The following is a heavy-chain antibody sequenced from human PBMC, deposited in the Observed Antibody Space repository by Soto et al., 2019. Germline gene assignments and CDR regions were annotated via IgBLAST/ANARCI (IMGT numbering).Heavy chain of an antibody. D-gene: IGHD3-10*01. CDR2: ISAYNGNT. Sequence: QIQLVQSGAEVKKPGASVKVSCKASGYTFISYGFTWVRQAPGQGLEWVGWISAYNGNTLYAQKFQDRVILTTDTPTTPAYMELRSLRSDYTAVYYCAKDSRIFNSGSFPDPWGQGTLVTVSS. CDR1: GYTFISYG. V-gene: IGHV1-18*01. CDR3: AKDSRIFNSGSFPDP. J-gene: IGHJ5*02.